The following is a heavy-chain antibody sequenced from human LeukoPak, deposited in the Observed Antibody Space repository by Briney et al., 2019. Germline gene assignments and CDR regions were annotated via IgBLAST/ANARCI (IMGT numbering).Heavy chain of an antibody. Sequence: PSETLSLTCTVSGGSISSGGYYWSWIRQHPGKGLEWIGYIYYSGSTYYNPSLKSRVTISVDTSKNQFSLKLSSVTAADTAVYYCATTWNYYDSSGYGGSAFDIWGQGTMVTVSS. D-gene: IGHD3-22*01. V-gene: IGHV4-31*03. CDR1: GGSISSGGYY. CDR3: ATTWNYYDSSGYGGSAFDI. CDR2: IYYSGST. J-gene: IGHJ3*02.